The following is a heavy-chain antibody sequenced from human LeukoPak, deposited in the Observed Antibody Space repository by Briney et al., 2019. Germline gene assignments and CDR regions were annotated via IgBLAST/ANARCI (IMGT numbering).Heavy chain of an antibody. Sequence: SVKLFYKVSGYTFTRYDKNWVRHASGQGLVWMGCMHPNSYNTRYAQKFERRVTIPRHTSKSTAYIALSRLRSEDTAVYFYARAKRARYYYGSGSYVYYYYYMDVWGKGTTVTVSS. CDR2: MHPNSYNT. V-gene: IGHV1-8*01. J-gene: IGHJ6*03. CDR3: ARAKRARYYYGSGSYVYYYYYMDV. CDR1: GYTFTRYD. D-gene: IGHD3-10*01.